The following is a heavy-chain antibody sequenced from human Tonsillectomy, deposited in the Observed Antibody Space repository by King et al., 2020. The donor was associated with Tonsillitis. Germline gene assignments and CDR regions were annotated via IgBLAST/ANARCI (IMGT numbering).Heavy chain of an antibody. V-gene: IGHV1-46*01. Sequence: VQLVESGAEVKMPGASVKLSCKASGYTFTDYYLHWVRQAPGQGLEWMGMINPSGGITTYEQKFQDRVTMTRDTSTSTVYMQLSSLRSDDTAVYYCARGREGRNGWYAPDYWGQGTLVTISS. J-gene: IGHJ4*02. CDR1: GYTFTDYY. D-gene: IGHD6-19*01. CDR3: ARGREGRNGWYAPDY. CDR2: INPSGGIT.